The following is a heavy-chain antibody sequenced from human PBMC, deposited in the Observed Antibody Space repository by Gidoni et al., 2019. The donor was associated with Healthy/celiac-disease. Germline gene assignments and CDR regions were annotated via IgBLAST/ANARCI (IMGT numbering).Heavy chain of an antibody. J-gene: IGHJ5*02. V-gene: IGHV3-23*01. CDR3: ANPSPDYDILTRA. Sequence: KGRFTISRDNSKNTLYLQMNSLRAEDTAVYYCANPSPDYDILTRAWGRGTLVTVSS. D-gene: IGHD3-9*01.